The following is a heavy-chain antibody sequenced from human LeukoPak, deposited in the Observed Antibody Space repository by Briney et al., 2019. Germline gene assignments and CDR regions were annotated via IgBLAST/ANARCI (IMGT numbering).Heavy chain of an antibody. J-gene: IGHJ5*02. CDR3: ARGGDCSGGSCYWFDP. CDR1: GYTFTGYY. CDR2: INPNSGGT. V-gene: IGHV1-2*02. Sequence: GASVKVSCKASGYTFTGYYMHWVRQAPGQGLEWMGWINPNSGGTNYAQKFQGRVTMTRDTSISTAYMELSRLRAEDTAVYYCARGGDCSGGSCYWFDPWDQGTLVTVSS. D-gene: IGHD2-15*01.